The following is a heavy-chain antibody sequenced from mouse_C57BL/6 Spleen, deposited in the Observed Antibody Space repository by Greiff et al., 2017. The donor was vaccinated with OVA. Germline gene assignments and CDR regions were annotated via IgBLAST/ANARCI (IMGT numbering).Heavy chain of an antibody. CDR3: ARPNYSNYYAMDY. V-gene: IGHV1-53*01. Sequence: QVQLQQPGTELVKPGASVTLSCKASGYTFTSYWMHWVKQRPGQGLEWIGNINPSNGGTNYNEKFKSKATLTVDKSSSTAYMQLSSLTSEDSAVYYCARPNYSNYYAMDYWGQGTSVTVSS. D-gene: IGHD2-5*01. J-gene: IGHJ4*01. CDR1: GYTFTSYW. CDR2: INPSNGGT.